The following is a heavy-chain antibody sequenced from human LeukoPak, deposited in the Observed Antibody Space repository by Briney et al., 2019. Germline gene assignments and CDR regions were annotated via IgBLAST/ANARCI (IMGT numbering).Heavy chain of an antibody. V-gene: IGHV4-59*01. D-gene: IGHD2-8*01. CDR2: IYYSGST. Sequence: SETLSLTXTVSGGSISSYYWSWIWQPPGKGLEWIGYIYYSGSTNYNPSLKSRVTISVDTSKNQFSLKLSSVTAADTAVYYCARGLTLIPYYFDYWGPGTLVTVSS. J-gene: IGHJ4*02. CDR1: GGSISSYY. CDR3: ARGLTLIPYYFDY.